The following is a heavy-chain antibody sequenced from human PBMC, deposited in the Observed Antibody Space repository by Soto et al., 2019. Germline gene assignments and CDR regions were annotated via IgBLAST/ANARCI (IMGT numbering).Heavy chain of an antibody. CDR3: AGRDYDSSGYYVGGFDY. CDR1: GYTFTSYA. D-gene: IGHD3-22*01. J-gene: IGHJ4*02. V-gene: IGHV1-3*01. CDR2: INAGNGNT. Sequence: ASVKVSCKAPGYTFTSYAMHWVRQAPGQRLEWMGWINAGNGNTKYSQKFQGRVTITRDTSASTAYMELSSLRSEDTAVYYCAGRDYDSSGYYVGGFDYWGQGTLVTVSS.